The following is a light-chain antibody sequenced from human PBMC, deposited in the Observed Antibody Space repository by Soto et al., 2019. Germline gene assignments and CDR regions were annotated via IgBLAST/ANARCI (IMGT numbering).Light chain of an antibody. J-gene: IGKJ4*01. CDR2: VTS. Sequence: DVQLTQSPSFLSASVGDRVTITCRASQDISSYLAWYQQKPGKPPKLLIYVTSTLQSGVPSRFSGSGSGTEFTLTISSXQPEDFATYFCQQLNTYPFTFGGGTKVDIK. V-gene: IGKV1-9*01. CDR1: QDISSY. CDR3: QQLNTYPFT.